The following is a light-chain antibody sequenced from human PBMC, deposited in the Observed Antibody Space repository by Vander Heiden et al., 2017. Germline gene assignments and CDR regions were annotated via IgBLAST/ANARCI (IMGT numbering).Light chain of an antibody. J-gene: IGKJ1*01. Sequence: DVVMTQSPVSLPVALGQPASFSSRSSQRLVHSDGNTYLNWFQQRPGQSPRRLMYKVSNRDSGVPDRFSGSGSGSDFTLKISRVEAEDIGVYYCMQGTHWPRTFGQGTKVEIK. CDR2: KVS. V-gene: IGKV2-30*02. CDR1: QRLVHSDGNTY. CDR3: MQGTHWPRT.